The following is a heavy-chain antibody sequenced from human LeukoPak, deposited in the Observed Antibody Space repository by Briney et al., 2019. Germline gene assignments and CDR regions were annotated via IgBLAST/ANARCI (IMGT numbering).Heavy chain of an antibody. CDR2: ITGSSSNI. CDR1: AFTVSTYN. J-gene: IGHJ6*03. CDR3: ARDLLGYNDLYMDV. V-gene: IGHV3-21*01. Sequence: GGSLRLSCAASAFTVSTYNMNWVRQAPGKGLEWVSSITGSSSNIYYADSLKGRFTISRDNAKNSLYLQMNSLRAEDTAVYYCARDLLGYNDLYMDVWGKGTTVTVSS. D-gene: IGHD3-10*01.